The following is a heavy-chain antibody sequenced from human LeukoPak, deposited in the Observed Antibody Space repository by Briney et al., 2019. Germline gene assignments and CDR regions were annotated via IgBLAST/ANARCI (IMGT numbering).Heavy chain of an antibody. D-gene: IGHD6-6*01. CDR1: GFTFSSYG. V-gene: IGHV3-33*01. CDR2: IWYDGSNK. CDR3: ARAVRYSSSPRVPYYMDV. J-gene: IGHJ6*03. Sequence: PGGSLRLSCAASGFTFSSYGMHWVRQAPGKGLEWVAVIWYDGSNKYYADSVKGRFTISRDNSKNTLYLQMNSLRAEDTAVYYCARAVRYSSSPRVPYYMDVWGKGTTVAVSS.